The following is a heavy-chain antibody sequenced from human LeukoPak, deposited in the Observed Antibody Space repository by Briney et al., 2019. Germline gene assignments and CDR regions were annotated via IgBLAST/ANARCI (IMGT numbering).Heavy chain of an antibody. Sequence: ASVKVSCKASGYTFTSYDINWVRQATGQGLEWMGWMNPNSGNTGYAQKFQGRVTITRNTSISTAYMELSSLRSEDTAVYYCARLGAVPAALDFDYWGQGTLVTVSS. CDR3: ARLGAVPAALDFDY. V-gene: IGHV1-8*03. CDR2: MNPNSGNT. CDR1: GYTFTSYD. J-gene: IGHJ4*02. D-gene: IGHD2-2*01.